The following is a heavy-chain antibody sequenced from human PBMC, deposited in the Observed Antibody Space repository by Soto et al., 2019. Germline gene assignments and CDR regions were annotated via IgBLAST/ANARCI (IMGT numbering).Heavy chain of an antibody. J-gene: IGHJ4*02. CDR1: GGSISSYY. D-gene: IGHD1-1*01. CDR2: IYYSGST. Sequence: PSETLSLTCTVSGGSISSYYWSWIRQPPGKGLEWIGYIYYSGSTNYNPSLKSRVTISVDTSKNQFSLKLSSVTAADTAVYYCVRGILERRHHFDYWGQXTLVTVSS. CDR3: VRGILERRHHFDY. V-gene: IGHV4-59*08.